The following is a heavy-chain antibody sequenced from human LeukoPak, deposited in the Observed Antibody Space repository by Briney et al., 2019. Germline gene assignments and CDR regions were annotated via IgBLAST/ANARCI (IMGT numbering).Heavy chain of an antibody. Sequence: ASVKVSCKASGYTFTGYYMHWVRQAPGQGLEWMGWINPNSGGTNYAQKFQGRVTMTRDTSISTAYMELSRLRSDDTAVYYCARVRLMVVAATTREFDYWGQGTLVTVSS. CDR2: INPNSGGT. D-gene: IGHD2-15*01. CDR1: GYTFTGYY. J-gene: IGHJ4*02. CDR3: ARVRLMVVAATTREFDY. V-gene: IGHV1-2*02.